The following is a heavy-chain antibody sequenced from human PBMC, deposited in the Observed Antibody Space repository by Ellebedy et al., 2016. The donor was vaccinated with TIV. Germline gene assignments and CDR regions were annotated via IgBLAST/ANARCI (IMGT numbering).Heavy chain of an antibody. CDR1: GGTFSSYA. Sequence: SVKVSXXASGGTFSSYAISWVRQAPGQGLEWMGGIIPIFGTANYAQKFQGRVTITADESTSTAYMELSSLRSEDTAVYYCAIDIVVVVAATPGYGMDVWGQGTTVTVSS. CDR2: IIPIFGTA. V-gene: IGHV1-69*13. CDR3: AIDIVVVVAATPGYGMDV. J-gene: IGHJ6*02. D-gene: IGHD2-15*01.